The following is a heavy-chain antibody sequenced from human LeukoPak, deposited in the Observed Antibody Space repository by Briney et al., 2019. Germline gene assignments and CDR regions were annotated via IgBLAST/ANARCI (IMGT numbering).Heavy chain of an antibody. CDR1: GYTFTGYY. D-gene: IGHD2-2*01. J-gene: IGHJ6*03. CDR2: INPNSGGT. Sequence: GASVKVSCKASGYTFTGYYMHWVRQAPGQGLEWMGWINPNSGGTNYAQKFQGRVTMTRDTSISTAYMELSRLRSDDTAVYYCAGHRYCSSTSCYRDYYYMDVWGKGTTVTVSS. CDR3: AGHRYCSSTSCYRDYYYMDV. V-gene: IGHV1-2*02.